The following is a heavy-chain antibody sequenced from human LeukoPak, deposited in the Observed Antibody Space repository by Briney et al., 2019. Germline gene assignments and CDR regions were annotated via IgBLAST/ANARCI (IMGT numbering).Heavy chain of an antibody. J-gene: IGHJ4*02. V-gene: IGHV3-21*01. CDR3: ARDHSSSSRYFDY. CDR1: GFTFSSYS. Sequence: GGSLRLSCAASGFTFSSYSMNWVRQAPGKGLEWVSSISSSSSYIYYADSVKGRFTISRDNAKNSLYLQMNSLRAEDTAVYYCARDHSSSSRYFDYWGQGTLVTVSS. D-gene: IGHD6-6*01. CDR2: ISSSSSYI.